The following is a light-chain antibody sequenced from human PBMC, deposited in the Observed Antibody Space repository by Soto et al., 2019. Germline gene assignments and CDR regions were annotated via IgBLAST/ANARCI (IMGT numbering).Light chain of an antibody. J-gene: IGKJ1*01. Sequence: EIVLTQSPGTLSLSPGERATLSCRASQSVDNRYLAWYQQKPGQAPRLLIYDASRRATGIPDRFSGSGSGTDFTLTISRLEPEVFAVYYCQQYGISRTFGQGTKVENK. V-gene: IGKV3-20*01. CDR3: QQYGISRT. CDR2: DAS. CDR1: QSVDNRY.